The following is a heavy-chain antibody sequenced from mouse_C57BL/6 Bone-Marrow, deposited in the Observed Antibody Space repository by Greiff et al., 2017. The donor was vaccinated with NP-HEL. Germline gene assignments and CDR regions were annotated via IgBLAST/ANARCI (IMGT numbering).Heavy chain of an antibody. CDR3: ARIRAVVERYYFDY. D-gene: IGHD1-1*01. J-gene: IGHJ2*01. CDR2: IYPRDGST. V-gene: IGHV1-85*01. CDR1: GYTFTSYD. Sequence: QVQLQQSGPELVKPGASVKLSCKASGYTFTSYDINWVKQRPGQGLEWIGWIYPRDGSTKYNEKFKGKATLTVDTSSSTAYMELHSLTSEDSAVYFCARIRAVVERYYFDYWGQGTTLTVSS.